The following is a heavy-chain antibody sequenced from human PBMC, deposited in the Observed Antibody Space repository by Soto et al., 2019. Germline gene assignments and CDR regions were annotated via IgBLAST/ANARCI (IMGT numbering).Heavy chain of an antibody. Sequence: SETLSLTCTVSGGSISRYYWSWIRQPPGKGLEWIGYIYYSGCTNYNPSLKSRVTISVDTSKNQFSLKLTSVTAADTAVYYCARGGRVAKIASLWGQGTPVTVSA. J-gene: IGHJ4*02. D-gene: IGHD5-12*01. V-gene: IGHV4-59*12. CDR2: IYYSGCT. CDR1: GGSISRYY. CDR3: ARGGRVAKIASL.